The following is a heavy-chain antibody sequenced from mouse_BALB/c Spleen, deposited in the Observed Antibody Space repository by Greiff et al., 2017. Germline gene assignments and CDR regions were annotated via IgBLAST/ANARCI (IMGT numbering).Heavy chain of an antibody. CDR2: INPSNGRT. CDR1: GYTFTSYW. Sequence: QVQLQQPGAELVKPGASVKLSCKASGYTFTSYWMHWVKQRPGQGLEWIGEINPSNGRTNYNEKFKSKATLTVDKSSSTAYMQLSSLTSEDSAVYYSARGGYYFDYWGQGTTLTVSS. V-gene: IGHV1S81*02. D-gene: IGHD1-1*02. CDR3: ARGGYYFDY. J-gene: IGHJ2*01.